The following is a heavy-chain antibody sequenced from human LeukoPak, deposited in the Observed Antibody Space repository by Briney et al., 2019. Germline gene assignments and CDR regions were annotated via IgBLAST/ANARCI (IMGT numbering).Heavy chain of an antibody. V-gene: IGHV4-34*01. J-gene: IGHJ4*02. CDR2: INHSGST. D-gene: IGHD6-19*01. CDR1: GGSFSGYY. Sequence: SETLSLTCAVYGGSFSGYYWSWIRQPPGKGLERIGEINHSGSTNYNPSLKSRVTISVDTSKNQFSLKLSSVTAADTAVYYCASRAIAVAGIVDYWGQGTLVTVSS. CDR3: ASRAIAVAGIVDY.